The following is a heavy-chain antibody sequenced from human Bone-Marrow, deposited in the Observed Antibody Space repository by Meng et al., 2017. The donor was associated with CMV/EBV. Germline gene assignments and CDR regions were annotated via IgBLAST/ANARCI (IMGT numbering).Heavy chain of an antibody. CDR3: ARADPLVVPGQFDY. V-gene: IGHV3-21*01. Sequence: GESLKISCAASGFTFSSYSMNWVRQAPGKGLEWVSSISSSSSYIYYADSVKGRFTISRDNAKNSLYLQMNSLRAEDTAVYYCARADPLVVPGQFDYWGQGTLVTVSS. J-gene: IGHJ4*02. CDR1: GFTFSSYS. D-gene: IGHD2-2*01. CDR2: ISSSSSYI.